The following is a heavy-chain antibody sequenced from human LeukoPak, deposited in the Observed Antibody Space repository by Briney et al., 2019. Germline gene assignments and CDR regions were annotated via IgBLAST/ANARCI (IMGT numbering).Heavy chain of an antibody. J-gene: IGHJ5*02. Sequence: GSSVKVSCKASGGTFSSYAISWVRQAPGQGLEWMGGIIPIFGTANYAQKFQGRVTITADKSTSTAYMELSSLRSEDTAVYYCARGDYGAPRSGILWFDPWGQGTLVTVSS. CDR3: ARGDYGAPRSGILWFDP. CDR1: GGTFSSYA. CDR2: IIPIFGTA. D-gene: IGHD4-17*01. V-gene: IGHV1-69*06.